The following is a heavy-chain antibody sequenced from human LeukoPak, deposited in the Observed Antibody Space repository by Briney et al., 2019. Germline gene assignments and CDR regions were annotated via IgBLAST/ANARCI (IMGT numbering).Heavy chain of an antibody. CDR3: AKKYYYDSSGSDY. V-gene: IGHV3-30*18. J-gene: IGHJ4*02. CDR1: GFTFSSYG. Sequence: PGGSLRLSCAASGFTFSSYGMHWVRQAPGKGLEWVAVISYDGSNKYYAGSVKGRFTISRDNSKNTLYLQMNSLRAEDTAVYYCAKKYYYDSSGSDYWGQGTLVTVSS. D-gene: IGHD3-22*01. CDR2: ISYDGSNK.